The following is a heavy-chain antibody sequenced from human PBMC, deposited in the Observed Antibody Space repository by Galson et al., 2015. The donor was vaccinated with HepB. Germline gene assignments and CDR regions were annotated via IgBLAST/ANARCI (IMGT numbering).Heavy chain of an antibody. J-gene: IGHJ4*02. CDR1: GFTVSSDY. Sequence: SLRLSCAASGFTVSSDYMSWVRQAPGKGLEWVSVIYTGGSTYCADSVKGRFTISRDNSKNTLYLQMNSLRAEDTAVYYCAREAGGGSGNYNFDYWGQGTLVTVSS. V-gene: IGHV3-53*01. CDR3: AREAGGGSGNYNFDY. D-gene: IGHD3-3*01. CDR2: IYTGGST.